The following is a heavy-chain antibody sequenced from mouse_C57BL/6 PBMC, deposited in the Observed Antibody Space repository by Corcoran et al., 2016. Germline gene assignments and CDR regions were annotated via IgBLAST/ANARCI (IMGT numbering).Heavy chain of an antibody. Sequence: EVQLQQSGPELVKPGASVKISCKASGYTFTDYYMNWVKQSHGKSLEWIGDINPNNGGTSYNQKFKGKATSTVDKSSSTAYMELRSLTSEDSAGYYCARRGVYGSDYWGQGTTLTVSS. CDR1: GYTFTDYY. V-gene: IGHV1-26*01. CDR2: INPNNGGT. J-gene: IGHJ2*01. CDR3: ARRGVYGSDY. D-gene: IGHD1-1*01.